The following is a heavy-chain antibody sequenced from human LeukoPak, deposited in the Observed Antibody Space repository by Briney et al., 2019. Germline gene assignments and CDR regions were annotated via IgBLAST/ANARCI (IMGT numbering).Heavy chain of an antibody. CDR1: GFTFSSYS. CDR2: ISSSSSYI. CDR3: AKDGHCSGGSCRDAFDI. Sequence: PGGSLRLSCAASGFTFSSYSMNWVRQAPGRGLEWVSSISSSSSYIYYADSVKGRFTISRDNSKNTLYLQMNSLRAEDTAVYYCAKDGHCSGGSCRDAFDIWGQGTMVTVSS. D-gene: IGHD2-15*01. J-gene: IGHJ3*02. V-gene: IGHV3-21*04.